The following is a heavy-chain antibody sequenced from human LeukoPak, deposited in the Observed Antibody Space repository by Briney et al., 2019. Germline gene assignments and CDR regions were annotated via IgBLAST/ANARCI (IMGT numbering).Heavy chain of an antibody. J-gene: IGHJ4*02. CDR3: ARGPSGYHNT. CDR2: ISSSGTTI. CDR1: GFTFSSYE. V-gene: IGHV3-48*03. Sequence: PGGSLRLSCAASGFTFSSYEMNWVRQAPGKGLEWVSYISSSGTTIYYADSVRGRFTISRDNAKNSLYLQMNSLRAEDTAVYYCARGPSGYHNTGGQGTLVTVSS. D-gene: IGHD5-12*01.